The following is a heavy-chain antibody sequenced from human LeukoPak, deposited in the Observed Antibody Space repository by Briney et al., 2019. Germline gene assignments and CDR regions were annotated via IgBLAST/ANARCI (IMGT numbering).Heavy chain of an antibody. CDR1: RDSVSNDKLF. D-gene: IGHD2-15*01. CDR2: VYYSGCT. V-gene: IGHV4-39*01. J-gene: IGHJ4*02. CDR3: ARLGWWDS. Sequence: PSETLSLTCTVSRDSVSNDKLFWGWIRQPPGEGLEWIGSVYYSGCTYYNPSLNSRVTISVDTSKNQFSLKLSSVTAADTAVYYCARLGWWDSWGQGTLVTVSS.